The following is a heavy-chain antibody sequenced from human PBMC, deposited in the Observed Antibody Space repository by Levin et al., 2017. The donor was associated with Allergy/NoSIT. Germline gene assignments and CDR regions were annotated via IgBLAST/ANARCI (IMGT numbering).Heavy chain of an antibody. Sequence: SCAVSGYSITSDHSWGWIRQSPGKGLELIGSMYHTGTTYYNPSLRSRATQSRDTSKNQFSLNLSSVTAADTAMYYCVRERVGYFDIWGQGIMVTVST. V-gene: IGHV4-38-2*02. CDR3: VRERVGYFDI. CDR1: GYSITSDHS. D-gene: IGHD3-22*01. CDR2: MYHTGTT. J-gene: IGHJ3*02.